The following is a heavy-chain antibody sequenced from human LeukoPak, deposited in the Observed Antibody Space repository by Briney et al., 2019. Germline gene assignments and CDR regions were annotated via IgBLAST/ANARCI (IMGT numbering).Heavy chain of an antibody. Sequence: ASVKVSCKASGYTFTNFGISWVRQAPGQGLEWMGWISPYNGNTKYTQKLQGRVTMTTDTSTSTAYMELRSLRSDDTAVYYCAIGGDSGYDCVYWGQGTLVTVSS. V-gene: IGHV1-18*01. CDR1: GYTFTNFG. D-gene: IGHD5-12*01. CDR3: AIGGDSGYDCVY. CDR2: ISPYNGNT. J-gene: IGHJ4*02.